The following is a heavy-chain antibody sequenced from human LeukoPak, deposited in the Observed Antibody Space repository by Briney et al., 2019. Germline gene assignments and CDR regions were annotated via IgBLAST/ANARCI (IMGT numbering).Heavy chain of an antibody. Sequence: GGSLRLSCAASGFTFSSYDMHWVRQATGKGLEWVSAIGTAGDTYYPGSVKGRFTISRENAKNSLYLQMNSLRAEDTAVYYCARGPPGGRIDYWGQGTLATVSS. CDR1: GFTFSSYD. V-gene: IGHV3-13*01. CDR2: IGTAGDT. J-gene: IGHJ4*02. CDR3: ARGPPGGRIDY. D-gene: IGHD2-15*01.